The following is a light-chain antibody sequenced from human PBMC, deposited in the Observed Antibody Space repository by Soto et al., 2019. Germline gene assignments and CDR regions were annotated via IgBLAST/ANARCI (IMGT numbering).Light chain of an antibody. CDR2: GAS. V-gene: IGKV3-20*01. J-gene: IGKJ4*01. CDR1: QSVSNNY. Sequence: EIVLTQSPGTLSLSPGERATLSCRASQSVSNNYLAWYQQKPGQAPRLLIYGASNRATGIPDRFSGSGSGTDFTLTISRLEPEDFATYYCQKFNSAPFTFGGGTKVDIK. CDR3: QKFNSAPFT.